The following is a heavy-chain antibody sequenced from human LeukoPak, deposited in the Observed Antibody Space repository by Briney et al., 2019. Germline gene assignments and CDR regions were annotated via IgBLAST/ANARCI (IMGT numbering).Heavy chain of an antibody. CDR1: GYTFTGYY. CDR3: ARDALRNRHWGAWFDP. CDR2: INPNSGGT. Sequence: ALVKVSCKASGYTFTGYYMHWVRQAPGQGLEWMGWINPNSGGTNYAQKFQGRVTMTRDTSISTAYMELSRLRSDDTAVYYCARDALRNRHWGAWFDPWGQGTLVTVSS. D-gene: IGHD7-27*01. V-gene: IGHV1-2*02. J-gene: IGHJ5*02.